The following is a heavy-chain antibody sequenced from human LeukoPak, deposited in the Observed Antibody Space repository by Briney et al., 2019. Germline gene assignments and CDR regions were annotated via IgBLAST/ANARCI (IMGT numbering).Heavy chain of an antibody. CDR2: IYYSGST. Sequence: SETLSLTCTVSGGSISSSSYYWGWIRQPPGKGLEWIGSIYYSGSTYYNPSLKSRVTISVDTSKNQFSLKLSSVTAADTAVYYCARGGGRDTAMTTPRSRYYYYYYMDVWGKGTTVTVSS. D-gene: IGHD5-18*01. V-gene: IGHV4-39*01. CDR1: GGSISSSSYY. CDR3: ARGGGRDTAMTTPRSRYYYYYYMDV. J-gene: IGHJ6*03.